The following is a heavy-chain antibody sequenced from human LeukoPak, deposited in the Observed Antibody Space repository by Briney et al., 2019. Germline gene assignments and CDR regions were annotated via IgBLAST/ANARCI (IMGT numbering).Heavy chain of an antibody. CDR2: IGYDGSKE. CDR3: ARDWNGSPAYDTFDF. CDR1: GFTFSAYG. V-gene: IGHV3-33*01. Sequence: RGSLRLSCAVSGFTFSAYGMHWVRQAPAKGLEWVAVIGYDGSKEYYLDAMNGRFTISRDNSKNTLFLQMNSLRVDDTAVYYCARDWNGSPAYDTFDFWGQGTMVTVSS. D-gene: IGHD1-26*01. J-gene: IGHJ3*01.